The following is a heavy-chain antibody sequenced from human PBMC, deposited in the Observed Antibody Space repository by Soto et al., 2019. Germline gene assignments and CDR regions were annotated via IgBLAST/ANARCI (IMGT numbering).Heavy chain of an antibody. D-gene: IGHD3-22*01. V-gene: IGHV3-43*02. CDR3: AKAPYFYYSSGYYYYYYGMDV. Sequence: GGSLRLSCAASGFTFDDYAMHWVRQAPGKGLEWVSLISGDGGSTYYADSVKGRFTISRDNSKNSLYLQMNSLRTEDTALYYCAKAPYFYYSSGYYYYYYGMDVWGQGTTVTVSS. J-gene: IGHJ6*02. CDR2: ISGDGGST. CDR1: GFTFDDYA.